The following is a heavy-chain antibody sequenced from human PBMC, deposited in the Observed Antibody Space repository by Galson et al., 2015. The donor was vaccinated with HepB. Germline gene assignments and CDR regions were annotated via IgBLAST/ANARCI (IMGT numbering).Heavy chain of an antibody. CDR1: GFTFTSST. CDR3: AASTRSSSWYSLFYYYAMDV. V-gene: IGHV1-58*02. J-gene: IGHJ6*02. Sequence: SVKVSCKASGFTFTSSTMQWVRQARGQRLEWIGWVVVGSDNTNYAHNFQERVTITRDMSTSTAYMELSSLRSEDTAVYYCAASTRSSSWYSLFYYYAMDVWGQGTTVTVSS. D-gene: IGHD6-13*01. CDR2: VVVGSDNT.